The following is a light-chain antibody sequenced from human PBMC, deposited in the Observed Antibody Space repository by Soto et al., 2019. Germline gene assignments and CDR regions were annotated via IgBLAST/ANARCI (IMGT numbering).Light chain of an antibody. CDR2: GAS. Sequence: EIVMTQSPATLSVPTGERATLSCRASQSVSSNLAWYQQKPGQAPRLLIYGASTRATGIPARFSGSGSGTEFTLTISSLQSEDFAVYYCQQYNNWPRTFGQGTKVDIK. CDR3: QQYNNWPRT. V-gene: IGKV3-15*01. J-gene: IGKJ1*01. CDR1: QSVSSN.